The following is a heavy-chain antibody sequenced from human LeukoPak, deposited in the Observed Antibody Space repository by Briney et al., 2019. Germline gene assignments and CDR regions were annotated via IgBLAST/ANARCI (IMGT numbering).Heavy chain of an antibody. CDR3: AREGQGFTILADYGMDV. Sequence: GGSLRLSCAASGFTFSSYAMSWVRQAPGKGLEWVSAISSGGGSTYDADSVKGRFTISRDNAKNSLYLQMNSLRAEDTAVYYCAREGQGFTILADYGMDVWGQGTTVTVSS. CDR2: ISSGGGST. CDR1: GFTFSSYA. J-gene: IGHJ6*02. V-gene: IGHV3-23*01. D-gene: IGHD3-3*01.